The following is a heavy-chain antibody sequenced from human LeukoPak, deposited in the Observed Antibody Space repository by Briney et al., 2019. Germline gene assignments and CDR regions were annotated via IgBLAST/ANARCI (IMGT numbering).Heavy chain of an antibody. CDR2: INHSGST. CDR1: GGSFSGYY. CDR3: ARFPQRLITIFGVVTKYYFDY. D-gene: IGHD3-3*01. J-gene: IGHJ4*02. Sequence: SETLSLTRAVYGGSFSGYYWSWIRQPPGKGLEWIGEINHSGSTNYNPSLKSRVTISVDTSKNQFSLKLSSVTAADTAVYYCARFPQRLITIFGVVTKYYFDYWGQGTLVTVSS. V-gene: IGHV4-34*01.